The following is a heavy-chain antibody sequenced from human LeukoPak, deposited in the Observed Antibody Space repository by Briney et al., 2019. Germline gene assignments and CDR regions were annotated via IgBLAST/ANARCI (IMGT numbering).Heavy chain of an antibody. D-gene: IGHD6-13*01. CDR1: GFTFSNYA. CDR2: MSYDGINK. V-gene: IGHV3-30-3*01. Sequence: PGRSLRLSCAASGFTFSNYAMHWVRQAPGKGLEWVAVMSYDGINKYYADSVKGRFTISRDNSKNTLYLQMNSLRAEDTAVYYCARDLAAAYYYGMTVWGQGTTVTVSS. J-gene: IGHJ6*02. CDR3: ARDLAAAYYYGMTV.